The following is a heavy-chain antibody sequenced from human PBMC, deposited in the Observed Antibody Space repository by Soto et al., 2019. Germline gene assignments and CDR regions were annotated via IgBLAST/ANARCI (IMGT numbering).Heavy chain of an antibody. Sequence: EVQLVESGGGLVQPGGSLRLSCAASGFTFSSYSMNWVRQAPGKGLEWVSYISSTSSTIYYADSVKGRFTISRDNAKNSLYLQMNSLRDEDTAVYYCARAGDASGYTWWFSSWGQGTLVTVSS. CDR2: ISSTSSTI. CDR3: ARAGDASGYTWWFSS. J-gene: IGHJ5*02. CDR1: GFTFSSYS. V-gene: IGHV3-48*02. D-gene: IGHD3-22*01.